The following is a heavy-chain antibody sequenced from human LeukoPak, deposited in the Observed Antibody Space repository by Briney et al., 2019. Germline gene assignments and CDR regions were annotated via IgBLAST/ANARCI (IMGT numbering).Heavy chain of an antibody. CDR1: GYTFTSYY. CDR3: ATSQGWFGELDTSY. Sequence: APVKVSCKASGYTFTSYYMHWVRQAPGQGLEWMGIINPSGGSTSYAQKFQGRVTMTRDMSTSTVYMELSSLRSEDTAVYYCATSQGWFGELDTSYWGQGTLVTVSS. V-gene: IGHV1-46*01. J-gene: IGHJ4*02. D-gene: IGHD3-10*01. CDR2: INPSGGST.